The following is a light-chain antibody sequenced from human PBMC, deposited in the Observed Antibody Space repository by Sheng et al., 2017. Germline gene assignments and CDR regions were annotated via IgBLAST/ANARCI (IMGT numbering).Light chain of an antibody. CDR2: AAS. CDR3: QRYLDGYT. V-gene: IGKV1-27*01. CDR1: QGISNY. J-gene: IGKJ2*01. Sequence: DIQMTQSPSSLSASVGDRVTITCRASQGISNYLAWYQQKPGKVPKLLIYAASTLQSGVPSRFSGSGSGTDFTLTISSLQSEDFAVYYCQRYLDGYTFGQGTKLEIK.